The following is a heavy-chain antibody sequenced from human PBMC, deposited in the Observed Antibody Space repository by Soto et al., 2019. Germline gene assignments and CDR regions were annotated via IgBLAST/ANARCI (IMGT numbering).Heavy chain of an antibody. V-gene: IGHV3-30*18. CDR1: GFTFSSYG. CDR2: ISYDGSIK. CDR3: AKGYGGQRLTRGDAFDI. J-gene: IGHJ3*02. D-gene: IGHD6-25*01. Sequence: QVQLVESGGGVVQPGRSRKLSCAAPGFTFSSYGLHWARQAPGKGLGGGKFISYDGSIKDYAESVKGRFTISRDNSKNTLYLQMNSLRAEDRAVYYCAKGYGGQRLTRGDAFDIWGQGTMVTVSS.